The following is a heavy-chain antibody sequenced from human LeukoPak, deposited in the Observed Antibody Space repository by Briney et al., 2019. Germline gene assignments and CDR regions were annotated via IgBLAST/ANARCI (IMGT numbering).Heavy chain of an antibody. V-gene: IGHV1-69*04. Sequence: SVKVSCKASGGTFSSYAISWVRQAPGQGLEWMGRIIPILGIANYAQKFQGRVTITADKSTSTAYMELSSLRSEGTAVYYCARGVSIAGPDDAFDIWGQGTMVTVSS. D-gene: IGHD6-6*01. CDR3: ARGVSIAGPDDAFDI. CDR1: GGTFSSYA. CDR2: IIPILGIA. J-gene: IGHJ3*02.